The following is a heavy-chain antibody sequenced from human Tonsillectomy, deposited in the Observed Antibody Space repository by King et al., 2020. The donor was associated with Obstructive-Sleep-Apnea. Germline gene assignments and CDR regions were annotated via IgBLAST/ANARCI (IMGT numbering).Heavy chain of an antibody. CDR1: GFTFSSYG. Sequence: VQLVESGGGVVQPGRSLRLSCAASGFTFSSYGVHWVRQAPGKGLEWVAVIWYDGSNKYYADSVKGRFTISRDNSKNTLYLQMNSLRAEDTAVYYCARDRRYFADHPYFQHWGQGTLVTVSS. J-gene: IGHJ1*01. CDR2: IWYDGSNK. CDR3: ARDRRYFADHPYFQH. V-gene: IGHV3-33*01. D-gene: IGHD3-9*01.